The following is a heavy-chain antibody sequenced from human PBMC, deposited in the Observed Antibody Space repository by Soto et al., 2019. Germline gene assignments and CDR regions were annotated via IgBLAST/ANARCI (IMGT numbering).Heavy chain of an antibody. CDR1: GYTFTSYA. CDR3: ARDLDTAMYNWFDP. J-gene: IGHJ5*02. D-gene: IGHD5-18*01. CDR2: INAGNGNT. V-gene: IGHV1-3*01. Sequence: GASVKVSCKASGYTFTSYAMHWVRQAPGQRLEWMGWINAGNGNTKYSQKFQGRVTITRDTSASTAYMELSSLRSEDTAVYYCARDLDTAMYNWFDPWGQGTLVTVSS.